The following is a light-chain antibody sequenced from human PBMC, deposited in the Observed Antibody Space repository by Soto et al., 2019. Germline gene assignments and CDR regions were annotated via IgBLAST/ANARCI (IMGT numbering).Light chain of an antibody. CDR2: DVS. J-gene: IGLJ2*01. Sequence: QSALTQPASLSGSPGQSISISCTGISRDVGGYNYVSWYQQHPGKAPKLMIYDVSNRRSGVSNRFSGSKSGNTASLTISGLQTEDEADYYCYSYTSSSTVLFGGGTKLTVL. V-gene: IGLV2-14*01. CDR3: YSYTSSSTVL. CDR1: SRDVGGYNY.